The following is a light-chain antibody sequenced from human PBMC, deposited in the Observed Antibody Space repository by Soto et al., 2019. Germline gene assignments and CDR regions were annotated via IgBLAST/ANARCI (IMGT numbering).Light chain of an antibody. CDR3: CSYAGSYTFL. J-gene: IGLJ2*01. V-gene: IGLV2-11*01. CDR1: NNDVSGYNY. CDR2: DVI. Sequence: QSALTQPRSVSGSPGQSVTISCTGTNNDVSGYNYVSWYQQHPGKAPKLMIYDVIKRPSGVPDRFSGSKSDNTASLTISGLQAEDEADYYCCSYAGSYTFLFGGGTKLTVL.